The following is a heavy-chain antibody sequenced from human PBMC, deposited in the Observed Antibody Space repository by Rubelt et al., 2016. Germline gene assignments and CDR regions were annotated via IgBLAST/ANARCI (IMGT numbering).Heavy chain of an antibody. Sequence: VQLVESGGGVVQPGGSLRLSCATSGFTFRSYTMSWVRQAPGKGLEWVSSMSSSGNYIYYADSGKGRFTTSRDNAKKSLHLRMNSLRAEDTAVYYCARDSDSGWYFTFDIWGQGTMVAVSS. CDR2: MSSSGNYI. D-gene: IGHD6-13*01. CDR3: ARDSDSGWYFTFDI. CDR1: GFTFRSYT. V-gene: IGHV3-21*01. J-gene: IGHJ3*02.